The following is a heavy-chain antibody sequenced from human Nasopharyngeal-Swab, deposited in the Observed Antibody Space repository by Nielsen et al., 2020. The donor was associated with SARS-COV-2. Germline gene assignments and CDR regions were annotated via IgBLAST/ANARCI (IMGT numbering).Heavy chain of an antibody. CDR2: VTWNSGSK. CDR1: GFPFDDYA. J-gene: IGHJ4*02. V-gene: IGHV3-9*01. D-gene: IGHD2-21*02. Sequence: SCAASGFPFDDYAIHWVRQAPGKGLEWVSSVTWNSGSKDYADSVKGRFTISRDNAKNSVYLQMNSLRPEDTALYYCARVAYGFGYYLDYWGQGTLVTVSS. CDR3: ARVAYGFGYYLDY.